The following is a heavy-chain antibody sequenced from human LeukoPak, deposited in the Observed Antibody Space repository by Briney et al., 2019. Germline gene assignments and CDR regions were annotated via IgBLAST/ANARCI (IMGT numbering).Heavy chain of an antibody. Sequence: PGGSLRLSCAASGFTFGSFSMSWVRQAPGKGLEWVSVISGSGETTFYADSVRGRFTISRDNSKNTLYLQMNSLRAEDTAVYYCASPYRSSRGAFDIWGQGTMVTVSS. J-gene: IGHJ3*02. D-gene: IGHD4-11*01. CDR1: GFTFGSFS. CDR2: ISGSGETT. CDR3: ASPYRSSRGAFDI. V-gene: IGHV3-23*01.